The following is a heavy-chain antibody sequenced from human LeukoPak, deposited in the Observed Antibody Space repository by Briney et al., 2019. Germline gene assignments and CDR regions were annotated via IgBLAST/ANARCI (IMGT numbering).Heavy chain of an antibody. CDR2: VYYSGST. V-gene: IGHV4-59*11. CDR1: GESMTGHY. D-gene: IGHD2-15*01. CDR3: ARLLHNDGSGDPDTFDE. J-gene: IGHJ3*01. Sequence: PSETLCLTCTVSGESMTGHYWSCIRQTPGKRLEWIGYVYYSGSTYYHPSLQSRVTISVDTSKNHFSLKLTSVTAADTAAYYCARLLHNDGSGDPDTFDEWGQGTMVTVSS.